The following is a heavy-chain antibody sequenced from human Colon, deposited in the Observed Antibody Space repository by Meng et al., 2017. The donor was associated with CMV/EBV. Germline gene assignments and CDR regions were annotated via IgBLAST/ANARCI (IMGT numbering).Heavy chain of an antibody. D-gene: IGHD6-19*01. V-gene: IGHV1-58*01. Sequence: SVKVSCKPSGFTFGESAVQWVRQARGQRLEWIGWIVVGSGFTNYAQKFQGRVTITNDISTGTAYMELNSLRSEDTAVYYCAANPHSSGWYGGDTFDVWGQGTMVTVSS. CDR2: IVVGSGFT. CDR3: AANPHSSGWYGGDTFDV. CDR1: GFTFGESA. J-gene: IGHJ3*01.